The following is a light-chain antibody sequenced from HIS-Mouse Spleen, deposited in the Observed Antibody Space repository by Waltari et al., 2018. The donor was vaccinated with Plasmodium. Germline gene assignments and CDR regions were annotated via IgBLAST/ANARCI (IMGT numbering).Light chain of an antibody. J-gene: IGLJ3*02. Sequence: SYELTQPPSVSVSPGQTARITCSGDKLGDEYACWYQQKPGQSPVLVIYQDGKRPSGIPEQVSGSKSGNTATLTISGTQAMDEADYYCQAWDSSTAVFGGGTKLTVL. V-gene: IGLV3-1*01. CDR2: QDG. CDR3: QAWDSSTAV. CDR1: KLGDEY.